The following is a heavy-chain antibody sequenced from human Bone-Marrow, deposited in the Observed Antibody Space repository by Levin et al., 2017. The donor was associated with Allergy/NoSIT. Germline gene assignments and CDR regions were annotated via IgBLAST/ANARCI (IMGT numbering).Heavy chain of an antibody. J-gene: IGHJ6*02. CDR3: ARQGPVTTDDYYFYAMDV. CDR1: GYRFSNFW. CDR2: IYPGDSET. D-gene: IGHD1-1*01. Sequence: KVGESLKISCKGSGYRFSNFWVAWVRQMPGKGLEWMGIIYPGDSETRYSPSFQGQVTISADKSLSIAYLQWTTLKASDTAMYYCARQGPVTTDDYYFYAMDVWGQGTTVTVSS. V-gene: IGHV5-51*01.